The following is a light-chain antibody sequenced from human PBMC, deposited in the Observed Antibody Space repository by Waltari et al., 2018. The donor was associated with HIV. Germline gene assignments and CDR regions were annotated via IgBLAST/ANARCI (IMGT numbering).Light chain of an antibody. CDR2: SAS. CDR3: QKYNSAPRT. J-gene: IGKJ2*01. CDR1: EDIRTF. Sequence: DIQMTQSPSSLSASVGDRVTITCRASEDIRTFLAWYQQKSGKVPKLLLYSASTLQSGVTSRFSGGGSGTDFSLTINNLQPEDAGTYYCQKYNSAPRTFGRGTIVEI. V-gene: IGKV1-27*01.